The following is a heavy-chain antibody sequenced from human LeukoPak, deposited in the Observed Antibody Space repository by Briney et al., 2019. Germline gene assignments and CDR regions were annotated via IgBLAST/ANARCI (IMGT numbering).Heavy chain of an antibody. J-gene: IGHJ6*03. CDR3: ARANSGYDHPPSYYYYMDV. Sequence: SVKVSCKASGGTFSSYAISWVRQAPGQGLEWMGRIIPIFGTANYAQKFQGRVTITRNTSISTAYMELSSLRSEDTAVYYCARANSGYDHPPSYYYYMDVWGKGTTVTVSS. CDR1: GGTFSSYA. V-gene: IGHV1-69*05. CDR2: IIPIFGTA. D-gene: IGHD5-12*01.